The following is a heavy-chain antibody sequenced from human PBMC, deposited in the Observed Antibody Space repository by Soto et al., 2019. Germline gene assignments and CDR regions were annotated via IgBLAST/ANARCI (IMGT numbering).Heavy chain of an antibody. J-gene: IGHJ2*01. CDR2: VDTAGGT. V-gene: IGHV3-13*04. CDR3: AREIASPGNWPFDL. D-gene: IGHD6-13*01. CDR1: GFTFSSHD. Sequence: EVQLVESGGGLVQPGGSLRLSCAASGFTFSSHDMHWVRQGTGKGLEWVSGVDTAGGTYYPVSVKGRFTISRDNAKNSFYLQLNSLGATDTAVYYCAREIASPGNWPFDLWGRGTLGNGSS.